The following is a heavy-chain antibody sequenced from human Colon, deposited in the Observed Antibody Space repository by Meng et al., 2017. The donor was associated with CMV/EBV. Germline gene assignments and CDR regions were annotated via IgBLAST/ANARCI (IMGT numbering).Heavy chain of an antibody. CDR3: ARSKRPLEWLSRSSGMDV. CDR2: ISYDGSNK. J-gene: IGHJ6*02. D-gene: IGHD3-3*01. Sequence: GESLKISCAASGFTFSNFAMHWVRQTPGKGLEWVAVISYDGSNKYYADSVKGRFTISRDNSKNTLYLQMNSLRAEDTAVYYCARSKRPLEWLSRSSGMDVWGQGTTVTVSS. CDR1: GFTFSNFA. V-gene: IGHV3-30-3*01.